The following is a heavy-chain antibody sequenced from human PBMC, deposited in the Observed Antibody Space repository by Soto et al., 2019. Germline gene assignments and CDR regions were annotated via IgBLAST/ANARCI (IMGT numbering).Heavy chain of an antibody. J-gene: IGHJ1*01. CDR3: TKLQDSTSVRYLQN. Sequence: GESLKISCESSGYTFANYWIGWVRQVPGKGLEWVAIIYPSDSRTIYSPSFQGQVTISADKSISTAYLQWTSLKASDTAIYYCTKLQDSTSVRYLQNWGQGTPVTVPQ. CDR1: GYTFANYW. D-gene: IGHD6-6*01. V-gene: IGHV5-51*01. CDR2: IYPSDSRT.